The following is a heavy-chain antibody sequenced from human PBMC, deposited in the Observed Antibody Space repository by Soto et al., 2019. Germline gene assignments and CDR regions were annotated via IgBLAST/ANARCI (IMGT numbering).Heavy chain of an antibody. CDR2: IYHSGST. V-gene: IGHV4-30-2*01. Sequence: PSETLSLTCAVSGGSISSGGYSWSWIRQPPGKGLEWIGYIYHSGSTYYNPSLKSRVTISVDRSKNQFSLKLSSVTAADTAVYYCASLRDIVLVPAAIFDYWGQGTLVTGSS. CDR1: GGSISSGGYS. D-gene: IGHD2-2*01. CDR3: ASLRDIVLVPAAIFDY. J-gene: IGHJ4*02.